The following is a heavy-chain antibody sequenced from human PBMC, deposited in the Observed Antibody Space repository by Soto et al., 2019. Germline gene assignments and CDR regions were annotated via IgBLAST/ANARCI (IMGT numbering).Heavy chain of an antibody. D-gene: IGHD3-10*01. V-gene: IGHV4-34*01. CDR2: INHSGST. Sequence: SETLSLTCAVYGGSFSGYYWSWIRQPPGKGLEWIGEINHSGSTNYNPSLKSRVTISVDTSKNQFSLKLSSVTAADTAVYYCARGGGFGFKCFDPWRQGTLVTVSS. J-gene: IGHJ5*02. CDR1: GGSFSGYY. CDR3: ARGGGFGFKCFDP.